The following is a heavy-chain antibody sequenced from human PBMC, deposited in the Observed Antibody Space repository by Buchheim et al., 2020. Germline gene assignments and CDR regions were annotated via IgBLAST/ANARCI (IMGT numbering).Heavy chain of an antibody. CDR1: GYTFTSYG. CDR2: ISAYNGNT. J-gene: IGHJ2*01. CDR3: ARARLVDFWSGYSGWYFDL. Sequence: QVQLVQSGAEVKKPGASVKVSCKASGYTFTSYGISWVRQAPGQGLEWMGWISAYNGNTNYAQKLQGRVTMTTDTSTSTAYMELRGLRADDTAVDYCARARLVDFWSGYSGWYFDLWGRGTL. D-gene: IGHD3-3*01. V-gene: IGHV1-18*01.